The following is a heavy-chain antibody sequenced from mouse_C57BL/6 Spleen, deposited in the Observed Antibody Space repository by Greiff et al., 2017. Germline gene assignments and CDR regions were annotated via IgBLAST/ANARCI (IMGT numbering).Heavy chain of an antibody. J-gene: IGHJ2*01. Sequence: EVQLQQSGPELVKPGASVKISCKASGYTFTDYYMNWVKQSHGKSLEWIGDINPNNGGTSYNQKFKGKATLTVDKSSSTAYMELRSLTSEDSAVYYCARGDYDYRGYFDYWGQGTTLTVSS. CDR3: ARGDYDYRGYFDY. V-gene: IGHV1-26*01. CDR2: INPNNGGT. D-gene: IGHD2-4*01. CDR1: GYTFTDYY.